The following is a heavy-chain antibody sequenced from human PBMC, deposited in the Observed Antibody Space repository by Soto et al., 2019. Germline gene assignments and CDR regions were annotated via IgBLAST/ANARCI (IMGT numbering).Heavy chain of an antibody. CDR1: GFTFSNAW. CDR3: TTDFLEWFPFDAFDI. D-gene: IGHD3-3*01. J-gene: IGHJ3*02. CDR2: IKSKTDGGTT. Sequence: GGSLRLSCAASGFTFSNAWMNWVRQAPGKGLEWVGRIKSKTDGGTTDYAAPVKGRFTISRDDSKNTLYLQMNSLKTEDTAVYYCTTDFLEWFPFDAFDIWGQGTMVTVSS. V-gene: IGHV3-15*07.